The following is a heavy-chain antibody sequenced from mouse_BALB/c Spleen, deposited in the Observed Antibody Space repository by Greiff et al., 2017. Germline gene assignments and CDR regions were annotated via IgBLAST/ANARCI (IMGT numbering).Heavy chain of an antibody. Sequence: EVKLQESGPGLVKPSQSLSLTCSVTGYSITSGYYWNWIRQFPGNKLEWMGYISYDGSNNYNPSLKNRISITRDTSKNQFFLKLNSVTTEDTATYYCAREGYGTPFAYWGQGTLVTVSA. D-gene: IGHD2-10*02. CDR2: ISYDGSN. CDR1: GYSITSGYY. J-gene: IGHJ3*01. V-gene: IGHV3-6*02. CDR3: AREGYGTPFAY.